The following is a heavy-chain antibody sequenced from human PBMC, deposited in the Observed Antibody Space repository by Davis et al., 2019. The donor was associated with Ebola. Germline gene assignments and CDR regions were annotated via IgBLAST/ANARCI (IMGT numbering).Heavy chain of an antibody. CDR3: ARDGDCRRKSCRATNYFDP. D-gene: IGHD2-21*01. CDR1: GGSSTGYS. Sequence: AASVKVSCKASGGSSTGYSITWVRQAPGQGLAWLGGVAPIFGRGNYSPNFLGRITISADRTTGTTYMELSSLTSDDTAVYYCARDGDCRRKSCRATNYFDPWGQGTLVTVSS. V-gene: IGHV1-69*06. J-gene: IGHJ5*02. CDR2: VAPIFGRG.